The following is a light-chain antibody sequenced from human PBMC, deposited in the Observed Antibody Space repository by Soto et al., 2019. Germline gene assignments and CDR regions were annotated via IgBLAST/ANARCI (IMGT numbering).Light chain of an antibody. CDR1: SSDVGAYDY. Sequence: QSALTQPASVSGSPGQSITISCTGTSSDVGAYDYVSWYQQHPDKAPKLMFYEVSNRPSGVSNRFSGSKSVNTATLTISGLQADDEADYYCSSYTSSSTRVFGTGTKVTVL. J-gene: IGLJ1*01. V-gene: IGLV2-14*03. CDR3: SSYTSSSTRV. CDR2: EVS.